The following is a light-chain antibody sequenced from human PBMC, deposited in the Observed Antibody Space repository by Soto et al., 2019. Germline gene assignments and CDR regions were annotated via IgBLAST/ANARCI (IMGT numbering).Light chain of an antibody. CDR1: QSVSSNY. V-gene: IGKV3-20*01. CDR2: GAS. J-gene: IGKJ2*01. CDR3: QKYGRSPMFT. Sequence: EIVLKQSPGTLSLSTGERATLSCRASQSVSSNYLAWYQQKPGQAPRLLIYGASRGAAGIPDRFSGSWFGTDFTLTISRLEPEYFAVYFCQKYGRSPMFTFGQGTKLEVK.